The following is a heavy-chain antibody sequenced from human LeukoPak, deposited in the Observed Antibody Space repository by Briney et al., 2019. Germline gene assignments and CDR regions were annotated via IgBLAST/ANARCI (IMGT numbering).Heavy chain of an antibody. D-gene: IGHD3-10*01. CDR3: AKDGNYGSGMGYYYMDV. J-gene: IGHJ6*03. Sequence: GGSLRLSCAASGFTFDDYTMHWVRQAPGKGLEWVSLISWDGGSTYYADSVKGRFTISRDNSKNSLYLQMNSLRTEDTALYYCAKDGNYGSGMGYYYMDVWGKGTTVTVSS. V-gene: IGHV3-43*01. CDR2: ISWDGGST. CDR1: GFTFDDYT.